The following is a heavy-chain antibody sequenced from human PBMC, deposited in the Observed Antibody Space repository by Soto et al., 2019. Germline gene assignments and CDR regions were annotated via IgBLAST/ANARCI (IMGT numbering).Heavy chain of an antibody. D-gene: IGHD2-15*01. V-gene: IGHV3-30*18. CDR2: ISYDGSNK. CDR3: AKKDCTGGSCYRPFDS. J-gene: IGHJ4*02. CDR1: GFTFSSYG. Sequence: TGGSLRLSCAASGFTFSSYGMHWVRQAPGKGLEWVAVISYDGSNKYYADSVKGRFTISRDNSKNTLYLQMNSLRAEDTAVYYCAKKDCTGGSCYRPFDSWGQGTLVTVSS.